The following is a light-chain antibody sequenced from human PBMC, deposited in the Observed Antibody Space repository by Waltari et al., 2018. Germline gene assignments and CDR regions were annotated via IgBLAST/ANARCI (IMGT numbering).Light chain of an antibody. Sequence: EIVLTQCPGTLSLSPGERATLSCRASQSVGNYLAWSQQKPGQAPRLLIYGASTRETGIPDRFSGSRFGTNFILIISRLQPEDFAVYFCQKYEDLPGTFGQGTKVEIK. CDR3: QKYEDLPGT. CDR2: GAS. J-gene: IGKJ1*01. V-gene: IGKV3-20*01. CDR1: QSVGNY.